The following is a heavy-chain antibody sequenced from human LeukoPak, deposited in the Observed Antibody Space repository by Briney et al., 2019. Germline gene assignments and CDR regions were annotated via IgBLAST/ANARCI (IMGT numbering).Heavy chain of an antibody. CDR2: ISSSSSYI. J-gene: IGHJ3*02. V-gene: IGHV3-21*04. CDR1: GFTFSGYT. D-gene: IGHD3-22*01. Sequence: GGSLRLSCAASGFTFSGYTINWVRQAPGKGLEWVSSISSSSSYIYYADSVKGRCTISRDNSKNTLYLQMNSLRVEDTAVYYCARGLFLSGYLDAFDIWGQGTVVTVSS. CDR3: ARGLFLSGYLDAFDI.